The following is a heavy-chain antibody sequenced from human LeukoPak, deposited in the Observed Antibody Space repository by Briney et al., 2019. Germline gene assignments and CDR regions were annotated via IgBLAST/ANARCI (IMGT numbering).Heavy chain of an antibody. CDR2: INHSGST. J-gene: IGHJ4*02. CDR1: GGSFSGYY. D-gene: IGHD6-19*01. Sequence: SETLSLTCAVYGGSFSGYYWSWIRQPPGKGLEWIGEINHSGSTNYNPSLKSRVTISVDTSKNQFSLKLSSVTAADTAVYYCARAVAGCLWYWGQGTLVTVYS. CDR3: ARAVAGCLWY. V-gene: IGHV4-34*01.